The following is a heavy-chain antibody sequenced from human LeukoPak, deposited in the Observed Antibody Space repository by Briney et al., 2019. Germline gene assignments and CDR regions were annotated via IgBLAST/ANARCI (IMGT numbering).Heavy chain of an antibody. Sequence: SETLSLTCTVSGGSISSYYWSWIRQPPGKGLEWIGYIYYSGSTNYNPSLKSRVTISVDTSKNQFSLKLSSVTAADTAMYYCARHWDSSAYLNWFDPWGQGTLVSVSS. CDR1: GGSISSYY. CDR2: IYYSGST. V-gene: IGHV4-59*08. CDR3: ARHWDSSAYLNWFDP. J-gene: IGHJ5*02. D-gene: IGHD3-22*01.